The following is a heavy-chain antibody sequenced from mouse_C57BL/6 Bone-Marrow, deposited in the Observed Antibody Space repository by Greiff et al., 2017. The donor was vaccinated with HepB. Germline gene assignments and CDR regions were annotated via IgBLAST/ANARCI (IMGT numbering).Heavy chain of an antibody. CDR3: ANYYDGFDY. J-gene: IGHJ2*01. D-gene: IGHD1-1*01. Sequence: VQLQESGAELVRPGASVKLSCKASGYTFTDYYINWVKQRPGQGLEWIARIYPGSGNTYYNEKFKGKATLTAEKSSSTAYMQLSSLTSEDSAVYFCANYYDGFDYWGQGTTLTVSS. V-gene: IGHV1-76*01. CDR1: GYTFTDYY. CDR2: IYPGSGNT.